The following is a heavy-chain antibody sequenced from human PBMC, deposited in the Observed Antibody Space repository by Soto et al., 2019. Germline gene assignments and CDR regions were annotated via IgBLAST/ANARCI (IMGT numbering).Heavy chain of an antibody. J-gene: IGHJ5*02. CDR3: AGYNWNYYFDP. D-gene: IGHD1-7*01. CDR2: IYYSGST. CDR1: GGSISSSSYY. Sequence: SETLSLTCTVSGGSISSSSYYWGWIRQPPGKGLEWIGSIYYSGSTYYNPSLKSRVTISIDTSKSQFSLNLNSTTAADTAVYYCAGYNWNYYFDPWGQGTLVTVSS. V-gene: IGHV4-39*07.